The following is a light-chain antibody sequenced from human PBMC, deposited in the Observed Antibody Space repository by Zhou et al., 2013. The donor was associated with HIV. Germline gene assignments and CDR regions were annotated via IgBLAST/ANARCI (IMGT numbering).Light chain of an antibody. Sequence: IRMTQSPSFLSASVGDRVTITCRASQGISSYLAWYQQKPGKAPKLLIYAASTLQSGVPSRFSGSGSGTEFTLTISSLQPEDFATYYCQQLNSYSWTFGQGTKVEIK. J-gene: IGKJ1*01. CDR1: QGISSY. CDR2: AAS. CDR3: QQLNSYSWT. V-gene: IGKV1-9*01.